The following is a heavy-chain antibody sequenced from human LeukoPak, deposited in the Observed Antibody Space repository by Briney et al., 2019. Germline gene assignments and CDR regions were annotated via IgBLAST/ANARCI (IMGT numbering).Heavy chain of an antibody. CDR1: GFTFSSYW. CDR2: IKQDGSEK. D-gene: IGHD3-9*01. J-gene: IGHJ4*02. V-gene: IGHV3-7*01. CDR3: ARHSRLRYFDWALFDY. Sequence: GGSLRLSCAASGFTFSSYWMSWVRQAPGKGLEWVANIKQDGSEKYYVDSVKGRFTISRDNAKNSLYLQMNSLRAEDTAVYYCARHSRLRYFDWALFDYWGQGTPVTVSS.